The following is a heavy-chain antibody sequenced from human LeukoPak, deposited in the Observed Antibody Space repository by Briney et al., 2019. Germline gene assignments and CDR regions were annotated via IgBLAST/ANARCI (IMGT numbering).Heavy chain of an antibody. J-gene: IGHJ3*02. D-gene: IGHD3-10*01. CDR3: ARDFNGSGGPDAFDI. CDR1: GYTFTSYA. CDR2: INTNTGNP. V-gene: IGHV7-4-1*02. Sequence: ASVKVSCTASGYTFTSYAMNWVRQAPGQGLEWMGWINTNTGNPTYAQGFTGRFVFSLDTSVSTAYLQISSLKAEGTAVYYCARDFNGSGGPDAFDIWGQGTMVTVSS.